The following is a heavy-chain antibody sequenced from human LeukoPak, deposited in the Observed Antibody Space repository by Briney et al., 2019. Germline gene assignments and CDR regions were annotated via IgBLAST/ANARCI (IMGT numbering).Heavy chain of an antibody. Sequence: GGSLRLSCAASGFTFTSYGISWVRQAPGQGLEWMGWISAYNGNTNYAQKLQGRVTMTTDTSTSTAYMELRSLRSDDTAVYYCARVTLARLLLLPPFDYWGQGTLVTVSS. J-gene: IGHJ4*02. CDR3: ARVTLARLLLLPPFDY. CDR2: ISAYNGNT. V-gene: IGHV1-18*01. D-gene: IGHD3-22*01. CDR1: GFTFTSYG.